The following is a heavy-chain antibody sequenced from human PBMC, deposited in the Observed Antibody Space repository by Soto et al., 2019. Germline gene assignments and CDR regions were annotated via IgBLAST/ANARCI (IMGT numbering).Heavy chain of an antibody. CDR1: GFTFSDYS. Sequence: GGSLRLSCAASGFTFSDYSMSWIRQAPGKGLEWVSSISNSGSTIYYADSVKGRFTISRDNAKNSLYLQMSSLRAEDTAVYYCWKCVAVAGTALYGMDVWGQGTTVTVSS. J-gene: IGHJ6*02. D-gene: IGHD6-19*01. CDR3: WKCVAVAGTALYGMDV. V-gene: IGHV3-11*01. CDR2: ISNSGSTI.